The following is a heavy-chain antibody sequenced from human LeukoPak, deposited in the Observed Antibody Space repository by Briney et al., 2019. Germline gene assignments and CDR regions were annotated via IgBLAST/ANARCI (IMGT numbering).Heavy chain of an antibody. J-gene: IGHJ6*03. CDR1: GGSFSGYY. CDR2: INHSGST. Sequence: SETLSLTCAVYGGSFSGYYWGWIRQPPGKGLEWIGEINHSGSTNYNPSLKSRVTISVDTSKNQFSLKLSSVTAADTAVYYCARTAVTFYYYYYYMDVWGKGTTVTVSS. D-gene: IGHD4-11*01. V-gene: IGHV4-34*01. CDR3: ARTAVTFYYYYYYMDV.